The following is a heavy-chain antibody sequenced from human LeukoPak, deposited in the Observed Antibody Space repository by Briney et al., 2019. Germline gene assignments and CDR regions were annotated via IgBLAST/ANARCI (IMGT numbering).Heavy chain of an antibody. CDR3: ARHWSANWFDP. J-gene: IGHJ5*02. V-gene: IGHV4-34*01. Sequence: SETLSLTCAVYGGPFSGYYWSWIRQPPGKGLEWIGEINHSGSTNYNPSLKSRVTISVDTSKNQFSLNLSSVTAADTAVYYRARHWSANWFDPWGQGTLVTVSS. CDR2: INHSGST. CDR1: GGPFSGYY.